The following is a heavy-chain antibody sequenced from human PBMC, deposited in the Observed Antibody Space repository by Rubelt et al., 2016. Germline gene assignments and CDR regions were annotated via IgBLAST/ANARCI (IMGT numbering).Heavy chain of an antibody. CDR3: ATQRGTGRFDS. Sequence: VPPGGSLRLSCTTGGFIFENSWMGWVRPAPGKGPEWVGHIKPHGTGKNYWDSLKGRFTISRDNAKNSLYLQMDSRRAEETAGYYCATQRGTGRFDSWGQGALVTVSS. CDR1: GFIFENSW. CDR2: IKPHGTGK. J-gene: IGHJ5*01. V-gene: IGHV3-7*02. D-gene: IGHD1/OR15-1a*01.